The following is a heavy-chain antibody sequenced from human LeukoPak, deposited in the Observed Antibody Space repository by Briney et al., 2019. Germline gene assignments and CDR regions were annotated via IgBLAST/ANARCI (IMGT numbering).Heavy chain of an antibody. CDR3: ATDRAWFDP. D-gene: IGHD3-10*01. Sequence: PGGSLRLSCAASGITFSTAWMTWFRQAPGKGLEWVGRIKSKIGGATADYAAPVKDRFTISRDDSKNTLYLQMNSLKTEDTAVYYYATDRAWFDPWGQGTLVTVSS. V-gene: IGHV3-15*01. CDR1: GITFSTAW. CDR2: IKSKIGGATA. J-gene: IGHJ5*02.